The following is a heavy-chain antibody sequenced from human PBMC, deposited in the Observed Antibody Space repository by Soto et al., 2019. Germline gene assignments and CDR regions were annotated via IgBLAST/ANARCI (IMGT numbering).Heavy chain of an antibody. Sequence: GGSLRLSCAASGFTFSSYAMSWVRQAPGKGLEWVSAISGSGGSTYYADSVKGRFTISRDNSKNTLYLQMNSLRAEDTAVYYCAKDDRYGYYYYGMDVWGQGTTATVSS. CDR3: AKDDRYGYYYYGMDV. V-gene: IGHV3-23*01. CDR2: ISGSGGST. J-gene: IGHJ6*02. D-gene: IGHD5-18*01. CDR1: GFTFSSYA.